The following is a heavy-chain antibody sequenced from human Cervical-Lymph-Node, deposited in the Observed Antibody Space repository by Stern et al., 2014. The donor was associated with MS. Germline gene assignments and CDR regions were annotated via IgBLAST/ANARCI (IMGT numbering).Heavy chain of an antibody. CDR2: ISGYDNYT. J-gene: IGHJ4*02. V-gene: IGHV3-21*01. CDR1: GFIFSSHT. Sequence: EVQLVESGGGLVKPGGSLRLSCEASGFIFSSHTLNWVRQAPGKGLAWVSSISGYDNYTYYADSVKGRFTISRDNAKNSLYLLMNSLRAEDTAVYYCAREWGSSSFDYWGQGTLVAVSS. D-gene: IGHD7-27*01. CDR3: AREWGSSSFDY.